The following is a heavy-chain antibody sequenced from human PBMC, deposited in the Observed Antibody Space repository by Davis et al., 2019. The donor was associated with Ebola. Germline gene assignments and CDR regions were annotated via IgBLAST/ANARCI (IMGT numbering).Heavy chain of an antibody. CDR3: ARDRDYSSSQHCFEP. D-gene: IGHD6-13*01. Sequence: SETLSLTCTASGGSISGYYWSWIRQTPGKGLEWIGYIYSSGSTNYTPSLQSRVSMSIDTSKNQFSLKLTSVTAADTAVYYCARDRDYSSSQHCFEPWGLGTLVTVSS. V-gene: IGHV4-59*12. J-gene: IGHJ5*02. CDR2: IYSSGST. CDR1: GGSISGYY.